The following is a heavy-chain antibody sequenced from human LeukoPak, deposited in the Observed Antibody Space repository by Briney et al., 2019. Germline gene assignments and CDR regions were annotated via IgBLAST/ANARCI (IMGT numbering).Heavy chain of an antibody. J-gene: IGHJ4*02. CDR3: AKDVEFPVVVPAAVDY. CDR1: GFTFSSYG. CDR2: ISYDGSNK. Sequence: PGGSLRLSCAAPGFTFSSYGMHWVRQAPGKGLEWVAVISYDGSNKYYADSVKGRFTISRDNSKNTLYLQMNSLRAEDTAVYYCAKDVEFPVVVPAAVDYWGQGTLVTVSS. D-gene: IGHD2-2*01. V-gene: IGHV3-30*18.